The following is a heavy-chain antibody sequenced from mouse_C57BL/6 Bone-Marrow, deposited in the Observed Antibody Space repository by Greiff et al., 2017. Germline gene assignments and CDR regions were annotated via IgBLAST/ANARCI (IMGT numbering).Heavy chain of an antibody. CDR3: ARGLRRRFPWFAY. CDR1: GYTFTSYG. CDR2: IYPRSGNT. D-gene: IGHD2-4*01. V-gene: IGHV1-81*01. Sequence: QVQLQQSGAELARPGASVKLSCKASGYTFTSYGISWVKQRTGQGLEWIGEIYPRSGNTYYNEKFKGKATLTADKSSSTAYMELRSLTSEDSAVYFCARGLRRRFPWFAYWGQGTLVTVSA. J-gene: IGHJ3*01.